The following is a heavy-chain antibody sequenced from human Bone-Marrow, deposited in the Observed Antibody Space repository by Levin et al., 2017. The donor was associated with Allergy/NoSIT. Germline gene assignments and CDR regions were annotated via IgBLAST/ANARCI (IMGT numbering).Heavy chain of an antibody. CDR1: GYTFTNYD. V-gene: IGHV1-8*01. CDR3: LKRLAPAGTTYSAFDF. Sequence: GASVKVSCKASGYTFTNYDINWVRQATGQGLEWMGWMNPNNGHTGYAQKFQGRLTMTRNPSISTAYMELSSLRSEDTAVYFCLKRLAPAGTTYSAFDFWGQGTMVTVSS. D-gene: IGHD6-13*01. CDR2: MNPNNGHT. J-gene: IGHJ3*01.